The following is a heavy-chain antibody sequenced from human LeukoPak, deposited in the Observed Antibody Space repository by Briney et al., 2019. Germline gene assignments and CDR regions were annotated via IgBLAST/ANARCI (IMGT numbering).Heavy chain of an antibody. J-gene: IGHJ4*02. V-gene: IGHV4-39*01. CDR3: ARKRNCGAGGCYEDY. Sequence: SETLSLTCTVSGGSISSSSYYWGWIRPPPGKGLEGTGSIYYSGSTYYNPSLKSPITVSVDTSKNQFSLKLSSVTAADTAVYYCARKRNCGAGGCYEDYWGQGTLVTVSS. CDR2: IYYSGST. CDR1: GGSISSSSYY. D-gene: IGHD2-15*01.